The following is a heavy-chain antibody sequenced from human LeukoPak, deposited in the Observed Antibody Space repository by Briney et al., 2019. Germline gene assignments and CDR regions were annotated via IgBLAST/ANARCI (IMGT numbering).Heavy chain of an antibody. V-gene: IGHV4-59*01. J-gene: IGHJ6*03. CDR3: ARGRVSSSTWYSTYYYYFYMDV. Sequence: PSETLSLTCTVSDDSITMYYWTWIRQPPGKGLEWIGYVDHTGSTNFNPSLNGRVSISRDTSKNLFSLRLRSVTAADTAVYFCARGRVSSSTWYSTYYYYFYMDVWGKGTRSPSP. CDR2: VDHTGST. CDR1: DDSITMYY. D-gene: IGHD1-1*01.